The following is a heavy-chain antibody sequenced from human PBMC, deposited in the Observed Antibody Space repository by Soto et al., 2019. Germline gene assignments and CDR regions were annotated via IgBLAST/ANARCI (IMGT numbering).Heavy chain of an antibody. CDR2: IYYSGST. CDR3: ARGIRYYDSSGYYYADGYFDL. J-gene: IGHJ2*01. CDR1: GGSISSYY. V-gene: IGHV4-59*01. D-gene: IGHD3-22*01. Sequence: QVQLQESGPGLVKPSETLSLTCTVSGGSISSYYWSWIRQPPGKGLEWIGYIYYSGSTNYNPSLKSRVTISVDTAKNQFSLKLSSVTAADTAVYYCARGIRYYDSSGYYYADGYFDLWGRGTLVTVSS.